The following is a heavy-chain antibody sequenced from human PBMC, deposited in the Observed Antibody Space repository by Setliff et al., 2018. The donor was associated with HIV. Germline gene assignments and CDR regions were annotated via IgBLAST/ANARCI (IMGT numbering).Heavy chain of an antibody. CDR1: GLTFSTHS. V-gene: IGHV3-48*01. CDR2: ITAGSSTT. J-gene: IGHJ4*02. Sequence: GGSLRLSCAASGLTFSTHSMNWVRQAPGKGLEWVSSITAGSSTTYYADSVKGRFTISRDNSKNSLYLQMNSLRAEDTAVYYCARYTRVPQFWGQGTLVTVSS. D-gene: IGHD1-1*01. CDR3: ARYTRVPQF.